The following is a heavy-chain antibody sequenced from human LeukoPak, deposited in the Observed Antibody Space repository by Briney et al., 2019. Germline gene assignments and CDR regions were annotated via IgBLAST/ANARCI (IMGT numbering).Heavy chain of an antibody. CDR1: GYTFTGYY. CDR2: INPNSGGT. V-gene: IGHV1-2*02. J-gene: IGHJ5*02. Sequence: ASVKVSCKASGYTFTGYYMHWVRQAPGQGLEWMGWINPNSGGTNYAQKFQGRVTMTRDTSTSTVYMELSSLRSEDTAVYYCARDNIVVVVAATQKRTYNWFDPWGQGTLVTVSS. D-gene: IGHD2-15*01. CDR3: ARDNIVVVVAATQKRTYNWFDP.